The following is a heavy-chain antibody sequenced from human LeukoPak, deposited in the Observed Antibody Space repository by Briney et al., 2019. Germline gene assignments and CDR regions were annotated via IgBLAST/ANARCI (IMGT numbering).Heavy chain of an antibody. Sequence: RASVKVSCKASGYTFTSYYMHWVRQAPGQGLEWMGWISAYNGNTNYAQKLQGRVTMTTDTSTSTAYMELRSLRSDDTAVYYCARYSYGHYYYDYYMDVWGKGTTVTVSS. CDR3: ARYSYGHYYYDYYMDV. CDR1: GYTFTSYY. D-gene: IGHD5-18*01. V-gene: IGHV1-18*04. J-gene: IGHJ6*03. CDR2: ISAYNGNT.